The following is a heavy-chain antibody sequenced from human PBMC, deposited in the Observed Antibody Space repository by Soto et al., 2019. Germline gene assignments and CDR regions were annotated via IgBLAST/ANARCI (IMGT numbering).Heavy chain of an antibody. J-gene: IGHJ2*01. CDR3: TRQAVQSCGGVFYLLPHFDL. CDR2: IRSKANNYAT. D-gene: IGHD2-21*02. CDR1: GFTFSGSA. V-gene: IGHV3-73*02. Sequence: EVQLVESGGGLVQPGGSLKLSCAASGFTFSGSAVHWVRQASGKGLEWVGRIRSKANNYATVYAASAKGRFTISRDDSKNTAYLRMSGLKTEDTAVYYCTRQAVQSCGGVFYLLPHFDLWGRGDLVTVSS.